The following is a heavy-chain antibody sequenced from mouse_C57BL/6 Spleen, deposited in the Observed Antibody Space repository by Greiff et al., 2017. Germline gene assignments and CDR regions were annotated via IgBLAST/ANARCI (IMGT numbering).Heavy chain of an antibody. D-gene: IGHD1-1*01. V-gene: IGHV1-85*01. CDR3: ARKAYYYGSLLYFDY. J-gene: IGHJ2*01. CDR2: IYPRDGST. CDR1: GYTFTSYD. Sequence: QVQLQQSGPELVKPGASVKLSCKASGYTFTSYDINWVKQRPGQGLEWIGWIYPRDGSTKSNEKLKGKATLTVDTSSSTAYMELHSLTSEDSAVDFGARKAYYYGSLLYFDYWGQCTTLTVSS.